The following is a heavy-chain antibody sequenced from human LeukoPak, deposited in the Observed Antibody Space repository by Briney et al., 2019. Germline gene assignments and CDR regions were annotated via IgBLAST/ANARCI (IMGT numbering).Heavy chain of an antibody. D-gene: IGHD3-16*02. V-gene: IGHV3-9*03. Sequence: GGSLRLSCAAPGFTFDDYAMHWVRHAPGKGLEWVSGISWNSGSIGYADSVKGRFTISRDNAKNSLYLQMNSLRAEDMALYYCARDIGRLGELSPHFDYWGQGTLVTVSS. J-gene: IGHJ4*02. CDR1: GFTFDDYA. CDR3: ARDIGRLGELSPHFDY. CDR2: ISWNSGSI.